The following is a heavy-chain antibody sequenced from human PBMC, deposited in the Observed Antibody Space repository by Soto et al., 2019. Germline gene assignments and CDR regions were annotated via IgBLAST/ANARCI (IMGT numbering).Heavy chain of an antibody. CDR2: IIPILGIA. CDR3: ARGAGDYYGSGDYYYGMDV. Sequence: QVQLVQSGAEVKKPGSSVKVSCKASGGTFSSYTISWVRQAPGQGLEWMGRIIPILGIANYAQKFQGRVTITADKSTSTAYMELSSLRSEDTAVYYCARGAGDYYGSGDYYYGMDVWGQGTTVTVSS. J-gene: IGHJ6*02. D-gene: IGHD3-10*01. CDR1: GGTFSSYT. V-gene: IGHV1-69*02.